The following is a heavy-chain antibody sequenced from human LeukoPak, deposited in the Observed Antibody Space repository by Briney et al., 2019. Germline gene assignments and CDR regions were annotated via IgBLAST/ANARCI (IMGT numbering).Heavy chain of an antibody. D-gene: IGHD3-22*01. CDR3: AKDRTMIVVVILDY. J-gene: IGHJ4*02. Sequence: GGSLRLSCAASGFTFSYYSLNWVRQAPGKGLEWVSAISGNGYAYYADSVKGRFTISRDNSKNTLYLQMNSLRAEDTAVYYCAKDRTMIVVVILDYWGQGTLVTVSS. V-gene: IGHV3-23*01. CDR2: ISGNGYA. CDR1: GFTFSYYS.